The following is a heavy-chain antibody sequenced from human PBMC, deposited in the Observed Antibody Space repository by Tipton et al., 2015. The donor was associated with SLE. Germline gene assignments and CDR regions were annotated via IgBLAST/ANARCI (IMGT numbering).Heavy chain of an antibody. CDR3: ARGHWAPHDACDI. CDR1: GYIFTGYY. D-gene: IGHD7-27*01. Sequence: QLVQSGAEMKKPGASVKVSCKASGYIFTGYYVHWVRQAPGQGLEWMGWINPHSGDTNDAQKFQGRVSTTRDTSINTVYMELSDLTYDDTAVYFCARGHWAPHDACDIWGQGTTVTVSS. J-gene: IGHJ3*02. V-gene: IGHV1-2*02. CDR2: INPHSGDT.